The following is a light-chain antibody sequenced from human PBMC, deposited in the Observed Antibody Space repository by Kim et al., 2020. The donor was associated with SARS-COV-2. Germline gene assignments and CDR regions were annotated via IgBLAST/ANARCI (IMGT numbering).Light chain of an antibody. CDR2: TAY. CDR3: QKARRFPIT. CDR1: QGIRTW. V-gene: IGKV1-12*01. J-gene: IGKJ3*01. Sequence: DIQMTQSPSSVCASVGDRVPITCRASQGIRTWLAWYQQKPGKAPNLLLYTAYSLQSGVPSRFSGSGSRTDFTLTICSLQRGHCSTYFRQKARRFPITLGGGTQGDIK.